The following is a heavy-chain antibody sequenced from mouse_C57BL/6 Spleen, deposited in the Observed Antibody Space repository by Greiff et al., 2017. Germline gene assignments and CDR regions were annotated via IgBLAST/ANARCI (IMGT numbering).Heavy chain of an antibody. CDR2: IDPSDSET. D-gene: IGHD1-1*01. Sequence: QVQLQQPGAELVRPGSSVKLSCKASGYTFTSYWMHWVKQRPIQGLEWIGNIDPSDSETHYNQKFKDKATLTVDKSSSTAYMQLSSLTSEDSAVYYCARFDYGSSPYWYFDVWGTGNTVTGSA. CDR3: ARFDYGSSPYWYFDV. V-gene: IGHV1-52*01. CDR1: GYTFTSYW. J-gene: IGHJ1*03.